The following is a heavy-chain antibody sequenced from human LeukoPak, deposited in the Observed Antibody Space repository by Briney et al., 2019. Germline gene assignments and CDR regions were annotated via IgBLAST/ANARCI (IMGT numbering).Heavy chain of an antibody. Sequence: GGSLRLSCAASGFTFSDYYMSWIRQAPGKGLEWVSYISSGGSTIYYADSVKGRFTISRDNAKNSLYLQMNSLRAEDTAVYYCASLYSNYREDGMDVWGQGTTVTVSS. CDR2: ISSGGSTI. CDR3: ASLYSNYREDGMDV. D-gene: IGHD4-11*01. J-gene: IGHJ6*02. CDR1: GFTFSDYY. V-gene: IGHV3-11*01.